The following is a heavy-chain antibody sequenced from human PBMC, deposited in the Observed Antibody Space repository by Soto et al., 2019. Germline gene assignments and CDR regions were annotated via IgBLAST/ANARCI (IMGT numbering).Heavy chain of an antibody. V-gene: IGHV3-23*01. CDR2: ISGSGGST. CDR1: GFTFSSYA. CDR3: AKDRQQLVLPGPSY. D-gene: IGHD6-13*01. Sequence: GGSLRLSCAASGFTFSSYAMSWVRQAPGKGLEWVSAISGSGGSTYYADSVKGRFTISRDNSKNTLYLQMNSLRAEDMAVYYCAKDRQQLVLPGPSYWGQGTLVTVSS. J-gene: IGHJ4*02.